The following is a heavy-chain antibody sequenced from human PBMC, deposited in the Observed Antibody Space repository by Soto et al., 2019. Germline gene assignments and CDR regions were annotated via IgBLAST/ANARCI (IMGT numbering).Heavy chain of an antibody. Sequence: PAGSLRLSCAASGFVYSGYRLSWVRQAPGKGLKRVGNINQDGSEKYYVDSVKGRFIISRDNAENSLYLQMNSLRAEDTTIYYCARDGGERGLYLDTWSQGTLVTVS. D-gene: IGHD3-16*01. CDR3: ARDGGERGLYLDT. J-gene: IGHJ4*02. CDR1: GFVYSGYR. CDR2: INQDGSEK. V-gene: IGHV3-7*01.